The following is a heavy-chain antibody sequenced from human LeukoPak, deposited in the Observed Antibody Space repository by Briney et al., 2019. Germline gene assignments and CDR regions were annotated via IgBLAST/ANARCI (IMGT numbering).Heavy chain of an antibody. CDR2: INPSGGST. V-gene: IGHV1-46*01. J-gene: IGHJ4*02. CDR1: GYTFTSYY. D-gene: IGHD6-13*01. CDR3: ARDSGIAAAGRGGVDY. Sequence: ASVKVSCKASGYTFTSYYMHWVRRAPGQGLEWMGIINPSGGSTSYAQKFQGRVTMTRDTSTSTVYMELSSLRSEDTAVYYCARDSGIAAAGRGGVDYWGQXTLVTVSS.